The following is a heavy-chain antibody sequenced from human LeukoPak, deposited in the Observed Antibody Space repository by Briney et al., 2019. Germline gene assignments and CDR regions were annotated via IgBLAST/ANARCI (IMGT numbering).Heavy chain of an antibody. J-gene: IGHJ2*01. Sequence: ASVKVSCRASGGTFSSYAISWVRQAPGQGLEWMGGIIPIVGTANYAQKFQGRVTITADESTSTAYMEPSSLRSEDTAVYYCARDLRVYWGSDYWYFDLWGRGTLVTVSS. V-gene: IGHV1-69*13. CDR3: ARDLRVYWGSDYWYFDL. D-gene: IGHD1-26*01. CDR2: IIPIVGTA. CDR1: GGTFSSYA.